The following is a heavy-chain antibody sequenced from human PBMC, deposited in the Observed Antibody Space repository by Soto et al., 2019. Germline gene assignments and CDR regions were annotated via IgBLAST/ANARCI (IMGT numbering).Heavy chain of an antibody. CDR2: IYYIGST. D-gene: IGHD1-26*01. V-gene: IGHV4-59*01. CDR1: GGSMSAYY. CDR3: GVGHSPALGARLAGVYVFEL. J-gene: IGHJ2*01. Sequence: PSETLSLTCTVSGGSMSAYYWSCIRQPPGKGLEWIGYIYYIGSTNSNPSLKSPVTISVDTSRNQLSLKSTSVTAAETVVYYGGVGHSPALGARLAGVYVFELWG.